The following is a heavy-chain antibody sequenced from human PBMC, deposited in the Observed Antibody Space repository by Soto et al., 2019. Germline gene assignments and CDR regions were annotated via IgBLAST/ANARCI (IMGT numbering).Heavy chain of an antibody. D-gene: IGHD2-2*01. CDR1: GGSISSYY. CDR3: ARDQGFCSSTSCYSWFDP. Sequence: SETLSLTCTVSGGSISSYYWSWIRQPPGKGLEWIGYIYYSGSTNYNPSLKSRVTISVDTSKNQFSLKLSSVTAADTAVYYCARDQGFCSSTSCYSWFDPWGQATLVTVSS. J-gene: IGHJ5*02. V-gene: IGHV4-59*01. CDR2: IYYSGST.